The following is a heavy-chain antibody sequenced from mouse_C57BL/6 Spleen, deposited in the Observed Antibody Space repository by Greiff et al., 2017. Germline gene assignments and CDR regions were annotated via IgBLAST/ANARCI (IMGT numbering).Heavy chain of an antibody. CDR1: GFSFNTYA. V-gene: IGHV10-1*01. CDR2: IRSKSNNYAT. CDR3: VRLADWDYFDY. Sequence: EVMLVESGGGLVQPKGSLKLSCAASGFSFNTYAMNWVRQAPGKGLEWVARIRSKSNNYATYYADSVKDRFTISRDDSESMLYLQMNNLKTEDTAMYYCVRLADWDYFDYWGQGTTLTVSS. J-gene: IGHJ2*01. D-gene: IGHD4-1*01.